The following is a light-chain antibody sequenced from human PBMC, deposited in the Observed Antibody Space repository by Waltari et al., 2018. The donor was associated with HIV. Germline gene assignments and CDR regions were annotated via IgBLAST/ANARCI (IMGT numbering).Light chain of an antibody. V-gene: IGKV4-1*01. CDR1: QSLLYTSNNRNY. CDR3: QQYYDSPYT. CDR2: WTS. J-gene: IGKJ2*01. Sequence: DIVMTQSPDSLAVSLGERATINCKSSQSLLYTSNNRNYLAWFQQKPVQPPKLPISWTSTRESGVPDRFSGAGSGTDFTLSISSLQAEDVAVYYCQQYYDSPYTFGQGTKLEIK.